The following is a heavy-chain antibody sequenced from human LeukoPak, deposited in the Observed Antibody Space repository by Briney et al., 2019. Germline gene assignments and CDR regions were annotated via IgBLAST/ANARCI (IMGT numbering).Heavy chain of an antibody. V-gene: IGHV3-23*01. CDR2: IIGSGGTT. D-gene: IGHD3-16*01. J-gene: IGHJ2*01. CDR3: AQEVYGGFGV. CDR1: GFTFSSYA. Sequence: GESLKISCAASGFTFSSYAMSWVRQAPGKGLEWVLAIIGSGGTTYYADSVKGRFTISRDNSKNTLYLQMSSLRAGDTAVYYCAQEVYGGFGVWGRGTQVTVSS.